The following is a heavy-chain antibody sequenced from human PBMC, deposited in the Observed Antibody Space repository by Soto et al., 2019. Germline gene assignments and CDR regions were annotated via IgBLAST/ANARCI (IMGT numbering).Heavy chain of an antibody. J-gene: IGHJ4*03. CDR2: IYSSGST. CDR3: AARPFLPWAP. CDR1: GFTFSSND. Sequence: EVQLVESGGGLIPPGGSLRLSCAAAGFTFSSNDMNCVRQAQGKRLEWVSLIYSSGSTSYADSVKGLFSISRDISRNTLYVKMSSLGAEATAVYCCAARPFLPWAPWGQGTMVTVSS. D-gene: IGHD3-3*01. V-gene: IGHV3-53*01.